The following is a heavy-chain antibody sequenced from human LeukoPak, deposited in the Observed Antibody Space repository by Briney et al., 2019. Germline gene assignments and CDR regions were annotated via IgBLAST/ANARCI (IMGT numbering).Heavy chain of an antibody. CDR3: ARVPLKYSRGGDWFDP. D-gene: IGHD6-6*01. CDR1: GGSISSYY. V-gene: IGHV4-59*01. Sequence: PSETLSLTCTVSGGSISSYYWSWIRQPPGKGLEWIGYIYYSGSTNYNPSLKSRVTTSVDTSKNQFSLKLSSVTAADTAVYYCARVPLKYSRGGDWFDPWGQGTMVTVSS. CDR2: IYYSGST. J-gene: IGHJ5*02.